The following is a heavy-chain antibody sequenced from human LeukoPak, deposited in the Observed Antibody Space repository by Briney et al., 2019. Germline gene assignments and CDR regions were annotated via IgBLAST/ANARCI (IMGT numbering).Heavy chain of an antibody. V-gene: IGHV4-31*03. Sequence: SETLSLTCTVSGGSISSGGYYWSWIRQHPGKGLEWIGYIYYSGSTYYNPSLKSRVTISVDTSKNQFSLKLSSVTAADTAVYYCAKDRHSSGWYGGQGGVPENWFDPWGQGTLVTVSS. CDR3: AKDRHSSGWYGGQGGVPENWFDP. CDR2: IYYSGST. J-gene: IGHJ5*02. CDR1: GGSISSGGYY. D-gene: IGHD6-19*01.